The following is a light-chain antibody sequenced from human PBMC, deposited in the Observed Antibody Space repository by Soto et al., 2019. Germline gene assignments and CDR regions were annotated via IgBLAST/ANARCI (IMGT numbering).Light chain of an antibody. V-gene: IGKV1-12*01. CDR3: QQSYSTPPWT. Sequence: IQMTQSPSSVSASVGDRVTITCRASQGIGSWLAWYQHKPGKAPKLLIYGASSLQSGVPSRFSGSGSGTDFTLTISSLHPEDFAIYYCQQSYSTPPWTFGQGTKVDIK. J-gene: IGKJ1*01. CDR2: GAS. CDR1: QGIGSW.